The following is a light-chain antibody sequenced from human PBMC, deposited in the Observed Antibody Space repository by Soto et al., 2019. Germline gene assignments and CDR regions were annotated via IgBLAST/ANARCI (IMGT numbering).Light chain of an antibody. CDR3: GTWDGSLSVYV. V-gene: IGLV1-51*01. J-gene: IGLJ1*01. CDR1: SSNIGKNY. Sequence: QSVLTQPPSVSAAPGQKVTISCSGSSSNIGKNYVSWYQQLPGTAPKLLIYDNNKRPSGIPDRFSGSKSGTSATLGITGLQTGDEADYYCGTWDGSLSVYVFGTGTKV. CDR2: DNN.